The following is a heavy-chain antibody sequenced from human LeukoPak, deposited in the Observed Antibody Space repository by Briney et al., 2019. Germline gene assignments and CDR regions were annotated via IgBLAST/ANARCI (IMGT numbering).Heavy chain of an antibody. CDR1: GFTFSNCW. D-gene: IGHD6-13*01. Sequence: GGSLILSCAASGFTFSNCWMNWVRQAPGRGLEWVANVKQDGSETHYVDSVIGRFTISRDNAKNLLYLEMSSLRGEDTAVYYCASDPDSTIWPQYFQHWGQGALVTVSS. CDR2: VKQDGSET. V-gene: IGHV3-7*04. CDR3: ASDPDSTIWPQYFQH. J-gene: IGHJ1*01.